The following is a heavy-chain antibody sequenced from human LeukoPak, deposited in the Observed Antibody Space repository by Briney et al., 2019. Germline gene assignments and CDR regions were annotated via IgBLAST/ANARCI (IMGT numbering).Heavy chain of an antibody. V-gene: IGHV3-7*01. J-gene: IGHJ4*02. CDR3: ASDSPFDF. Sequence: GESLRLSCAASGFTFSDSWMSWVRQAPGKGLEWVANMNHDAVQKYYVDSVKGRFTISRDNAKNSLYLQMDSLRVEDTAIYYCASDSPFDFWGQGSLVTVSS. CDR2: MNHDAVQK. CDR1: GFTFSDSW.